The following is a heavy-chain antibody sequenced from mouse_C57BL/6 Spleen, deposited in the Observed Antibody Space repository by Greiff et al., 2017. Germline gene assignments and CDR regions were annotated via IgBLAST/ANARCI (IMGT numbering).Heavy chain of an antibody. Sequence: VKLQQPGAELVRPGSSVKLSCKASGYTFTSYWMHWVKQRPIQGLEWIGNIDPSDSETHYNQKFKDKATLTVDKSSSPAYLQLSSLTSEDSAVYYCAGSYYAGYAMDYWGQGTSVTVSS. D-gene: IGHD1-1*01. V-gene: IGHV1-52*01. CDR3: AGSYYAGYAMDY. CDR2: IDPSDSET. J-gene: IGHJ4*01. CDR1: GYTFTSYW.